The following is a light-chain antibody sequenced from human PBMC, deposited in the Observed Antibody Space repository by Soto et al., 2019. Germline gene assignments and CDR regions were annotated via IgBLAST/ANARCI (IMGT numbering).Light chain of an antibody. V-gene: IGKV1-5*01. CDR1: QGINRW. Sequence: DIQLTQSPSTLSASVGVRVTFTCRASQGINRWLAWYQQKPGKAPKVLIYDASSLESGVPSRFSGSGSGTEFTLTISSLQPDDFATYYCQQSSPYSAFTFGQGTKLEVK. CDR3: QQSSPYSAFT. CDR2: DAS. J-gene: IGKJ2*01.